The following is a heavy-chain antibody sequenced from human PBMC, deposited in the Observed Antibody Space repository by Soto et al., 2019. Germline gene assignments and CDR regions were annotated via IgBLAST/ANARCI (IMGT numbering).Heavy chain of an antibody. J-gene: IGHJ4*02. CDR3: ARAGEDIVVVPAAWVYFDY. D-gene: IGHD2-2*01. CDR1: GGSFSGYY. CDR2: INHSGST. V-gene: IGHV4-34*01. Sequence: PSETLSLTCAVYGGSFSGYYWSWIRQPPGKGLEWIGEINHSGSTNYNPSLKSRVTISVDTSKNQFSLKLSSVTAADTAVYYFARAGEDIVVVPAAWVYFDYWGQGTLVTVSS.